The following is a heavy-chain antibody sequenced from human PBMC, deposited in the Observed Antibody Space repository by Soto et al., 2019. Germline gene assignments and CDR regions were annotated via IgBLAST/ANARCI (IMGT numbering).Heavy chain of an antibody. J-gene: IGHJ2*01. Sequence: QLQLRESGPGLVKPSETLSLTCTVSGGSISGGVGGLYYWSWIRQPPGKGLEWIGYIYDSGSTYYNPSRKRRVTIAVDTSKNQFSLRLSSVTAADTAVYYCAREVIPLTTDWYFDLWGRGTLVTVSS. CDR2: IYDSGST. CDR3: AREVIPLTTDWYFDL. CDR1: GGSISGGVGGLYY. V-gene: IGHV4-30-4*01. D-gene: IGHD4-17*01.